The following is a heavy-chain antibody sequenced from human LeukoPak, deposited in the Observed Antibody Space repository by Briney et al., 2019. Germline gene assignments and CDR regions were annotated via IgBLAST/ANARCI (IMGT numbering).Heavy chain of an antibody. Sequence: SETLSLTCTVSGGSISSYYWSWIRQPPGKGLEWIGYIYTSGSTNYNPSLKSRVTISVDTSKNQFSLKLSSVTAADTAVYYCARANSPGIAAAGTGNWFDPWGQGTLVTVSS. CDR1: GGSISSYY. J-gene: IGHJ5*02. CDR3: ARANSPGIAAAGTGNWFDP. V-gene: IGHV4-4*09. CDR2: IYTSGST. D-gene: IGHD6-13*01.